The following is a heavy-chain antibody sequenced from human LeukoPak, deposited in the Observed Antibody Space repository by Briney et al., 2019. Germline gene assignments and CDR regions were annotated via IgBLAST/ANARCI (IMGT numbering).Heavy chain of an antibody. Sequence: ASVKVSCKGSGYPFSSYGITWVRPAPGQGLEWVGWISAYNGHTQYGQNVQGRVTMTTETSTTTAYLELRNLTSDDTAVYFCASGAYYPFDFWGQGTLVTVSS. CDR2: ISAYNGHT. CDR3: ASGAYYPFDF. CDR1: GYPFSSYG. J-gene: IGHJ4*02. V-gene: IGHV1-18*01. D-gene: IGHD1-26*01.